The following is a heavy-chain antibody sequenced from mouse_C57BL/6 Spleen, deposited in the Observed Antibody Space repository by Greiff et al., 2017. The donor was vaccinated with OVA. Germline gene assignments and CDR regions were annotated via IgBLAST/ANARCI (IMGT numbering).Heavy chain of an antibody. Sequence: QVQLKESGAELAKPGASVKLSCKASGYTFTSYWMHWVKQRPGQGLELIGYINPSSGYTKYNQKFKDKATLTADKSSSTAYMQLSSLTYEDSAVDYCARGHYGAYYFDYWGQGTTRTVSS. J-gene: IGHJ2*01. CDR1: GYTFTSYW. CDR3: ARGHYGAYYFDY. D-gene: IGHD1-1*01. V-gene: IGHV1-7*01. CDR2: INPSSGYT.